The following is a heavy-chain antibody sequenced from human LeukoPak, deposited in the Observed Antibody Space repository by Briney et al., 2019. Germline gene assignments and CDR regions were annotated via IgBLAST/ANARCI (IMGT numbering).Heavy chain of an antibody. D-gene: IGHD5-12*01. CDR2: INPNSGGT. J-gene: IGHJ4*02. CDR1: GYSFTGYN. V-gene: IGHV1-2*02. CDR3: ARGRFSGYGAD. Sequence: GASVKVSCKASGYSFTGYNMHWVRQAPGQGLEWMGWINPNSGGTNFAQNFQGRVTMTRDMSINTVYMELSRLRSDDTAVYYCARGRFSGYGADWGQGTLVTVSS.